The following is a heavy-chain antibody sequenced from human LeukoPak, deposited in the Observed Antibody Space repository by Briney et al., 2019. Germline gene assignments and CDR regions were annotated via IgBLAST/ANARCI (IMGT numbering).Heavy chain of an antibody. Sequence: SETLSLTCTVSGGSISSSSYYWGWIRQPPGKGLEWIGGIYYSGSTYYNPSLKSRVTISVDTSKNQFSLKLSSVTAADTAVYYCARAAMVLYYFDYWGQGTLVTVSS. V-gene: IGHV4-39*01. J-gene: IGHJ4*02. CDR2: IYYSGST. D-gene: IGHD5-18*01. CDR3: ARAAMVLYYFDY. CDR1: GGSISSSSYY.